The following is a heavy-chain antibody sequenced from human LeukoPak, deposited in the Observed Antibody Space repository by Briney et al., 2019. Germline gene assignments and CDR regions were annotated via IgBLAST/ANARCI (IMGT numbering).Heavy chain of an antibody. D-gene: IGHD3-10*01. Sequence: GGSLRLSCATSGFTFSSYWMSWVRQAPGKGLEWVANIKQDGSEEYYVDSVKGRFTISRDNAKNSLYLQINSLRAEDTAVYYCARDSRGAFDYWGQGTLVTVSS. J-gene: IGHJ4*02. CDR2: IKQDGSEE. V-gene: IGHV3-7*01. CDR1: GFTFSSYW. CDR3: ARDSRGAFDY.